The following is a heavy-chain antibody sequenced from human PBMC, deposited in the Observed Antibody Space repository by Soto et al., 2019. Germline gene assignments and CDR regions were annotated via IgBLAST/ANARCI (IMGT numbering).Heavy chain of an antibody. D-gene: IGHD2-15*01. CDR2: IYWDDDQ. CDR1: GFSLSAPVVG. Sequence: GPTLVNATETLTLTCSFSGFSLSAPVVGVGWVRQPRGQALEFLALIYWDDDQKFRPSLRNRLTISKDTSKNEVVLTMTNMDSVDSGTYYCVHTPNYRLGGLHYWGRGTLVTVSS. CDR3: VHTPNYRLGGLHY. J-gene: IGHJ4*02. V-gene: IGHV2-5*02.